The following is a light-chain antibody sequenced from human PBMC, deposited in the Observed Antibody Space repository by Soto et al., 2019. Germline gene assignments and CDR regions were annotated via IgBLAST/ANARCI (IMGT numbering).Light chain of an antibody. V-gene: IGLV1-40*01. J-gene: IGLJ3*02. CDR3: QSYDNSLSGPLV. CDR2: GNK. CDR1: RSNIGAGYD. Sequence: QSVLTQPPSVSGAPGQRVTISCTGSRSNIGAGYDVQWYQQLPGTASKLLIYGNKNRPSGVPDRFSGSKSGASASLAITGLQAEDEADYYCQSYDNSLSGPLVFGGGTKLTVL.